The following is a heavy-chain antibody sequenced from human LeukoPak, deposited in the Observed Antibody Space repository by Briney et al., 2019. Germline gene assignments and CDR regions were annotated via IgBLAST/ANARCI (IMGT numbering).Heavy chain of an antibody. J-gene: IGHJ4*02. V-gene: IGHV4-34*01. CDR2: INYSGST. CDR1: GGSFSGYY. CDR3: ARARRGDDYVWGSYRLWYYFDY. Sequence: SETLSLTCAVYGGSFSGYYWSWIRQPPGKGLEWIGEINYSGSTNYNPSLKSRVTISVDTSKNQFSLKLSSVTAADTAVYYCARARRGDDYVWGSYRLWYYFDYWGQGTLVTVSS. D-gene: IGHD3-16*02.